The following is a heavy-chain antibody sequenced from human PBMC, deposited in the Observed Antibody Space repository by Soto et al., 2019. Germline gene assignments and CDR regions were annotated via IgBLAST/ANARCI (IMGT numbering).Heavy chain of an antibody. J-gene: IGHJ4*02. Sequence: QVQLVESGGGLVKPGGSLRLSCAASGFTFSDYSMSWIRQAPGKGLEWVSYISSSDSIIYYTDSVKGRFTISRDNAKNSLYLQMNRLRAEDTAVYYCARDLGYYDSSGYFDYWGQGTLVTVSS. D-gene: IGHD3-22*01. CDR1: GFTFSDYS. CDR3: ARDLGYYDSSGYFDY. V-gene: IGHV3-11*01. CDR2: ISSSDSII.